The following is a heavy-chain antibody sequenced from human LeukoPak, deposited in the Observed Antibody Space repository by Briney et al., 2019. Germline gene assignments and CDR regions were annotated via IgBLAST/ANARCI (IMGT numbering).Heavy chain of an antibody. J-gene: IGHJ3*02. V-gene: IGHV3-21*01. CDR1: GFTFSSYS. CDR3: ARVLDEDTANDAFDI. Sequence: TGGSLRLCCAASGFTFSSYSMNWVRQAPGKGLEWVSSISSSSSYIYYADSVKGRFTISRDNAKNSLYLQMNSLRAEDTAVYYCARVLDEDTANDAFDIWGQGTMVTVSS. D-gene: IGHD5-18*01. CDR2: ISSSSSYI.